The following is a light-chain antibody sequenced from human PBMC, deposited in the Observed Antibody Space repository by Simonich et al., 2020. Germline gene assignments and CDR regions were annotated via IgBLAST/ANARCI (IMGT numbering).Light chain of an antibody. CDR1: SSDVGGYNY. CDR3: SSYTSSSTWV. CDR2: DFS. J-gene: IGLJ3*02. V-gene: IGLV2-14*01. Sequence: QSALTQPASVSGSPGQSITISCTGTSSDVGGYNYVSWNQQHPGKAPKLMIYDFSKRPSGVSNRFSGSKAGNTASLTISGLQAEDEADYYCSSYTSSSTWVFGGGTKLTVL.